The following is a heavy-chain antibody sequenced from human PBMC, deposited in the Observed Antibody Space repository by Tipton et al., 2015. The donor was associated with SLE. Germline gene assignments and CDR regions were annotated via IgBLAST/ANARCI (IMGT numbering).Heavy chain of an antibody. J-gene: IGHJ4*02. CDR2: IYYSGST. D-gene: IGHD1-26*01. Sequence: TLSLTCTVSGGSISSYYWSWIRQPPGKGLEWIGYIYYSGSTNYNPSLRSRVTISVDTSKNQFSLKLSSVTAADTAVYYCAGMSYPREGYFDYWGQGTLVIVSS. CDR1: GGSISSYY. CDR3: AGMSYPREGYFDY. V-gene: IGHV4-59*12.